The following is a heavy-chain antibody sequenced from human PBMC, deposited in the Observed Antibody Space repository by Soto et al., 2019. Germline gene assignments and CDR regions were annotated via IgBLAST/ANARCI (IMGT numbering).Heavy chain of an antibody. V-gene: IGHV3-74*01. CDR1: GFTFNNYW. D-gene: IGHD3-10*01. CDR3: ESGGNPDY. J-gene: IGHJ4*02. Sequence: EVQLVESGGGLVQPGGSLRLSCAASGFTFNNYWMHWVRQAPGKGLLWVSRIQSDGSSTDYADSVKGRFTISRDNAKNKLYLQMNSLRAEDTAVYYCESGGNPDYWGQGTLVTVSS. CDR2: IQSDGSST.